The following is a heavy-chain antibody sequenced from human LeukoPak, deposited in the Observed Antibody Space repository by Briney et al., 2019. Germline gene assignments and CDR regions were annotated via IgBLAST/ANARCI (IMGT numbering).Heavy chain of an antibody. Sequence: SETLSLTCAVYGGSFSGYYWSWIRQPPGKGLEWIGEINHSGSTNYNPSLTSRVTISVDTSKNQFSLKLSSVTAADTAVYYCARGPLAYCGGDCSNYFDYWGQGTLVTVSS. D-gene: IGHD2-21*02. CDR1: GGSFSGYY. CDR2: INHSGST. V-gene: IGHV4-34*01. J-gene: IGHJ4*02. CDR3: ARGPLAYCGGDCSNYFDY.